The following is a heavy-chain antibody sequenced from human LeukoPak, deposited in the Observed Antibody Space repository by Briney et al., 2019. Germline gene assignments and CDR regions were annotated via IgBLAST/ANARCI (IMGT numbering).Heavy chain of an antibody. CDR3: ARDVGSEGYYFDH. CDR1: GFTFSSYW. J-gene: IGHJ4*02. Sequence: GGSLRLSCAASGFTFSSYWMSWVRQAPGKGLEGVANIKQDGSEKYYVDSVKGRFTISRDNAKNSLFLQMNSLRAEDTAVHYCARDVGSEGYYFDHWGQGTLVTVSS. V-gene: IGHV3-7*01. D-gene: IGHD6-25*01. CDR2: IKQDGSEK.